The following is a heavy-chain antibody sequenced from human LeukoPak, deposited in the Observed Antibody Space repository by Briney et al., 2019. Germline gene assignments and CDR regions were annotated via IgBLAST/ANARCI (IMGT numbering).Heavy chain of an antibody. D-gene: IGHD3-16*01. CDR3: ARGRFPPYYYYYGMDV. J-gene: IGHJ6*02. CDR2: INHSGGT. V-gene: IGHV4-34*01. Sequence: SETLSLTCAVYGGSFSGYYWSWIRQPPGKGLEWIGEINHSGGTNYNPSLKSRVTISVDTSKNQFSLKLSSVTAADTAVYYCARGRFPPYYYYYGMDVWGQGTTVTVSS. CDR1: GGSFSGYY.